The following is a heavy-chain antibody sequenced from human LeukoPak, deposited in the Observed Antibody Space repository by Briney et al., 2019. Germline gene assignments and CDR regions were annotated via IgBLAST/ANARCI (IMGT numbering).Heavy chain of an antibody. CDR3: AREKLDGDYFFDY. CDR1: GFTFSSYS. J-gene: IGHJ4*02. D-gene: IGHD4-17*01. CDR2: ISSSSSYI. V-gene: IGHV3-21*01. Sequence: GGSLRLSCAASGFTFSSYSMNWVRQAPGKGLEWVSSISSSSSYIYYADAVKGRFTISSDNAKNSLYLQMNSLRAEDTAVYYCAREKLDGDYFFDYWGQGTLVTVSS.